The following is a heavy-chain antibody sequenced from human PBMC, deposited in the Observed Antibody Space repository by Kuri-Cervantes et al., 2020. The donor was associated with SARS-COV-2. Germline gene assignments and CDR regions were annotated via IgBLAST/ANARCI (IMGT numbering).Heavy chain of an antibody. Sequence: LSLTCAASGFTFSSYGMHWVRQAPGKGLEWVAVIWYDGSNKYYADSVKGRFTISRDNSKNTLYLQMNSLRAEDTAVYYCARDRNYYDSSGYYHNWFDPWGQGTLVTVSS. CDR2: IWYDGSNK. D-gene: IGHD3-22*01. CDR3: ARDRNYYDSSGYYHNWFDP. J-gene: IGHJ5*02. CDR1: GFTFSSYG. V-gene: IGHV3-33*01.